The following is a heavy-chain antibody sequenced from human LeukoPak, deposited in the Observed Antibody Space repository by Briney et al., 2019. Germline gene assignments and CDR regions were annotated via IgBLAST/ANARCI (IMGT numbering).Heavy chain of an antibody. D-gene: IGHD3-22*01. V-gene: IGHV4-30-4*01. CDR1: GGSISSGDYY. Sequence: SETLSLTCTVSGGSISSGDYYWSWIRQPPGKGLKWIGYIYYSGSTYYNPSLKSRVTISVDTSKNQFSLKLSSVTAADTAVYYCARGLGYDSSFDYWGQGTLVTVSS. CDR3: ARGLGYDSSFDY. J-gene: IGHJ4*02. CDR2: IYYSGST.